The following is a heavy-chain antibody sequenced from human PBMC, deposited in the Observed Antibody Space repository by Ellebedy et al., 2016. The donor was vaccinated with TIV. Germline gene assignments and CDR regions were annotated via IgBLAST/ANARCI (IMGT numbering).Heavy chain of an antibody. CDR2: VRSDGTTK. CDR3: VKGAYPVPTVMAV. Sequence: GESLKISCATSGFSVSGMHWVRQAPGQGLEWVAFVRSDGTTKYYIDSVKGRFTISRDSSKNTLDLQMNSLSAEDTGVYFCVKGAYPVPTVMAVWGQGTMVTVSS. V-gene: IGHV3-30*02. CDR1: GFSVSG. J-gene: IGHJ6*02. D-gene: IGHD3-16*01.